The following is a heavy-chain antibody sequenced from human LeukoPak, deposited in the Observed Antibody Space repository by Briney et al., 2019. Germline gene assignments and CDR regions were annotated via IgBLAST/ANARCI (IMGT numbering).Heavy chain of an antibody. CDR3: ARDTGLQYSGYDHDY. D-gene: IGHD5-12*01. Sequence: ASVKVSCKASGYTFTSYGISWVRQAPGQGLEWMGWISAYNGNTNYAQKLQGRVTMTTDTSTSTAYMELRSLRSDDTAVYHCARDTGLQYSGYDHDYWGQGTLVTVSS. J-gene: IGHJ4*02. CDR1: GYTFTSYG. V-gene: IGHV1-18*01. CDR2: ISAYNGNT.